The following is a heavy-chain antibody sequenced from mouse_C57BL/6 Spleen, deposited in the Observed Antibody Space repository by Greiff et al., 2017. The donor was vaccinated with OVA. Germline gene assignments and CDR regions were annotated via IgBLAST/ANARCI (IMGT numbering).Heavy chain of an antibody. J-gene: IGHJ2*01. D-gene: IGHD1-1*01. CDR1: GYTFTSYW. CDR3: TRGNYYGSSGNFDY. Sequence: VHVKQSGTVLARPGASVKMSCKTSGYTFTSYWMHWVKQRPGQGLEWIGAIYPGNSDTSYNQKFKGKAKLTAVTSASTAYMELSSLTNEDSAVYYCTRGNYYGSSGNFDYWGQGTTLTVSS. V-gene: IGHV1-5*01. CDR2: IYPGNSDT.